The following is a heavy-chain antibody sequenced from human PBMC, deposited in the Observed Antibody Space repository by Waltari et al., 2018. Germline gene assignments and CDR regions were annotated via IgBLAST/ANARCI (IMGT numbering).Heavy chain of an antibody. V-gene: IGHV3-30*18. Sequence: QVQLVESGGGVVQPGRSLRLSCAASGFTFSSYGMHWVRQAPGKGLEWVAVIWYDGSNKYYADSVKGRFTISRDNSKNTLYLQMNSLRAEDTAMYYCAKDRRYNWNDGWFDPWGQGTLVTVSS. D-gene: IGHD1-20*01. CDR3: AKDRRYNWNDGWFDP. CDR2: IWYDGSNK. J-gene: IGHJ5*02. CDR1: GFTFSSYG.